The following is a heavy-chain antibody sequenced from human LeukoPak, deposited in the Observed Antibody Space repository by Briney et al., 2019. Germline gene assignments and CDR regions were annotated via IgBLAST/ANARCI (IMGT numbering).Heavy chain of an antibody. J-gene: IGHJ6*03. CDR2: ISAYNGNI. Sequence: GASVKVSCKASGYTFTSYGISWVRQAPGQGLEWMGWISAYNGNINYAQKLQGRVTMTTDTSTSTAYMELRSLRSDDTAVYYCARENRFSSGYPSYYYYYYMDVWGKGTTVTISS. V-gene: IGHV1-18*01. D-gene: IGHD3-22*01. CDR1: GYTFTSYG. CDR3: ARENRFSSGYPSYYYYYYMDV.